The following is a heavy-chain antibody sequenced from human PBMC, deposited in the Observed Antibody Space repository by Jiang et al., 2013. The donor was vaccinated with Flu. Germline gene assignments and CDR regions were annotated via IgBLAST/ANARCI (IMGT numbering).Heavy chain of an antibody. V-gene: IGHV4-4*09. Sequence: SGSGLVKPSETLSLTCTVSGGSISSYYWSWIRQPPGKGLEWIGYIYTSGSTNYNPSLKSRVTISVDTSKNQFSLKLSSVTAADTAVYYCARDSVAAGWFDPWGQGTLVTVSS. J-gene: IGHJ5*02. CDR2: IYTSGST. D-gene: IGHD5/OR15-5a*01. CDR3: ARDSVAAGWFDP. CDR1: GGSISSYY.